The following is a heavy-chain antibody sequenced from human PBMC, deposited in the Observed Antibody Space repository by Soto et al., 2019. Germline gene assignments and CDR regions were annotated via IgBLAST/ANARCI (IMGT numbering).Heavy chain of an antibody. V-gene: IGHV4-31*03. J-gene: IGHJ4*02. Sequence: PSETLSLTCTVSGGSISSGGYYWSWIRQHPGKGLEWIGYIYYSGSTYYNPSLKSRVTISVDTSKNQFSLKLSSVTAADTAVYYCARDTEERRYCSSTSYYSGMNWGQGTLVTVSS. CDR3: ARDTEERRYCSSTSYYSGMN. D-gene: IGHD2-2*02. CDR1: GGSISSGGYY. CDR2: IYYSGST.